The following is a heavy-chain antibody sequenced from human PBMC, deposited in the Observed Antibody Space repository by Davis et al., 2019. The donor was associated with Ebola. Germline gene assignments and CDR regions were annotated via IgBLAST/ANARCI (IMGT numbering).Heavy chain of an antibody. CDR2: IFPGDSDT. J-gene: IGHJ3*02. CDR3: ATLRRTITGMDDGFDI. Sequence: PGGSLRLSCKGSGYSFTSYWIVWVRQMPGKGLECMGIIFPGDSDTRYSPSFQGQVTISADKSISTAYLQWSNLKASDTAMYYCATLRRTITGMDDGFDIWGEGTMVTVSS. CDR1: GYSFTSYW. V-gene: IGHV5-51*01. D-gene: IGHD1-20*01.